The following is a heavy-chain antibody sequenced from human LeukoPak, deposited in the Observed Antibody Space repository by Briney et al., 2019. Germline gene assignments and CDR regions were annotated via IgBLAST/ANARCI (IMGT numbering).Heavy chain of an antibody. CDR3: ARVRALSYYDSSGDLYYFDY. CDR2: MYYSGST. J-gene: IGHJ4*02. Sequence: SETLSLTCTVSGGSIRGYYWSWIRQPPGKGLEWIGYMYYSGSTNYNPSLKSRVTISVDTSKNQFSLKLSSVTAADTAVYYCARVRALSYYDSSGDLYYFDYWGQGTLVTVSS. D-gene: IGHD3-22*01. CDR1: GGSIRGYY. V-gene: IGHV4-59*01.